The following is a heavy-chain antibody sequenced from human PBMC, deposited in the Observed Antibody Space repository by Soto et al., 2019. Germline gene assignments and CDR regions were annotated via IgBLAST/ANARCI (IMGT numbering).Heavy chain of an antibody. V-gene: IGHV3-30*18. CDR3: AKALGELSPESYDS. CDR2: ISYDGGEK. J-gene: IGHJ4*02. CDR1: GFTFSYYN. Sequence: QVQLVESGGGVVQPGRSLRLSCAASGFTFSYYNMHWVRQAPGKGLEWVAVISYDGGEKYYADSVKGRFTISRDNSENTLTLQMNSLRVDDTAVYYCAKALGELSPESYDSWGQGTLITVSS. D-gene: IGHD3-16*02.